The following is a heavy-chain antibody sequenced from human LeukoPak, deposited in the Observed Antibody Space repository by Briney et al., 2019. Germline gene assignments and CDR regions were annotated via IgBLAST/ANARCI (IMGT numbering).Heavy chain of an antibody. D-gene: IGHD4-17*01. CDR3: ARDQGRTVWFDP. CDR2: FDPEDGET. Sequence: ASVKVSCKVSGYTLTELSMHWVRQAPGKGLEWMGGFDPEDGETIYAQKFQGRVTMTEDTSTDTAYMELSSLRSEDTAVYYCARDQGRTVWFDPWGQGTLVTVSS. V-gene: IGHV1-24*01. CDR1: GYTLTELS. J-gene: IGHJ5*02.